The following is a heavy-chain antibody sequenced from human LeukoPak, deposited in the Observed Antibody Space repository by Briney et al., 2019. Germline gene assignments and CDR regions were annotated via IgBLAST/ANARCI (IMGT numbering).Heavy chain of an antibody. CDR3: AKTRSGVNSNFDY. CDR2: ISATGGST. J-gene: IGHJ4*02. D-gene: IGHD3-10*01. CDR1: GFTFSNYD. V-gene: IGHV3-23*01. Sequence: GGSLRLSCAASGFTFSNYDMSWVRQAPGKGREWVSGISATGGSTYYADSVKGRFTISRDNSKNTLYLQVNSLRTEDTAVYYCAKTRSGVNSNFDYWGQGTLVTVSS.